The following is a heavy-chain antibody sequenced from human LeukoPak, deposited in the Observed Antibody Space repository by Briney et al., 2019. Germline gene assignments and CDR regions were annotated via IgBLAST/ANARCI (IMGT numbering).Heavy chain of an antibody. CDR3: ARGYYDFWSGYLPPIDY. V-gene: IGHV3-21*01. CDR2: ISSSSSYI. CDR1: GFTFSSYS. D-gene: IGHD3-3*01. Sequence: GGSLRLSCAASGFTFSSYSMNWVRQAPGKGLEWVSSISSSSSYIYYADSVKGRFTISRDNAKNSLYLQMNSLRAEDTAVYYCARGYYDFWSGYLPPIDYWGQGTLVTASS. J-gene: IGHJ4*02.